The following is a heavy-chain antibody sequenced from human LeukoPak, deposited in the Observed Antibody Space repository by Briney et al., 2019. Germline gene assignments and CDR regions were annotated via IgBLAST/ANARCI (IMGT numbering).Heavy chain of an antibody. CDR3: VRDWGYDSSGYWQKYFDT. V-gene: IGHV3-74*01. CDR2: INHDGST. J-gene: IGHJ4*02. D-gene: IGHD3-22*01. CDR1: GFTFTTFW. Sequence: TGGSLRLSCATSGFTFTTFWMHWVRQAPGKGLVWVSRINHDGSTNYADSVKGRFTISRDNAKNTVYLQMNSLRAEDTGVYYCVRDWGYDSSGYWQKYFDTWGQGTLVTVSS.